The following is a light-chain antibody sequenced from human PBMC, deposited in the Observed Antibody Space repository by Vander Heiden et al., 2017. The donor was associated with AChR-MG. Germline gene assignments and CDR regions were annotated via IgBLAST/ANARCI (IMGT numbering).Light chain of an antibody. CDR1: QGISNF. V-gene: IGKV1-27*01. J-gene: IGKJ4*01. Sequence: DIQMTQSPPSLPASVGDRVTITCRASQGISNFLAWYQQNPGKVPKLLIYAASTLQSGVPSRFSGSGSGTDFTLTISSLQPEDVGTYYCQKDNSAPLTFGGGTKVEIK. CDR2: AAS. CDR3: QKDNSAPLT.